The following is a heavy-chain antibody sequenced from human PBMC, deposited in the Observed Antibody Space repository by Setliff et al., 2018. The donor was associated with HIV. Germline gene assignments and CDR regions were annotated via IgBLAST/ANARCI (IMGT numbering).Heavy chain of an antibody. V-gene: IGHV1-69*13. D-gene: IGHD3-9*01. CDR2: IIPIFGTT. Sequence: SVKVSCKASGGRFSNYGISWVRQAPGQGLEWMGGIIPIFGTTNYTQMFQGRVTMTADESTSTAYMELSSLRSEDTAVYYCARAVVPTYYDVLTGYVYYMDVWGKGTTVTVSS. J-gene: IGHJ6*03. CDR3: ARAVVPTYYDVLTGYVYYMDV. CDR1: GGRFSNYG.